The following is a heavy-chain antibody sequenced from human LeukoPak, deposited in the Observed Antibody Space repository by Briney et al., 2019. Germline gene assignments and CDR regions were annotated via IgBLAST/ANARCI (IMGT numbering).Heavy chain of an antibody. J-gene: IGHJ5*02. Sequence: SETLSLTCTVSGGSISSGSYYWSWIRQPAGKGLEWIGRIYTSGSTNYNPSLKSRVTISVDTSKNHFSLKLTSVTAADTAVYYCARDGYRRENCFDPWGQGTLVTVSS. CDR3: ARDGYRRENCFDP. V-gene: IGHV4-61*02. D-gene: IGHD5-24*01. CDR2: IYTSGST. CDR1: GGSISSGSYY.